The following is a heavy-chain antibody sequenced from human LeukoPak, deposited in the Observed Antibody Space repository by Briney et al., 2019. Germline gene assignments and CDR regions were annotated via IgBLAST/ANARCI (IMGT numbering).Heavy chain of an antibody. V-gene: IGHV3-21*04. CDR3: GKLNSGSIYFDY. J-gene: IGHJ4*02. D-gene: IGHD1-26*01. Sequence: GGSLRLSCAASGFTFSSDGVYWVRQAPGKGLEWVSSISSSSKYIYYADSVKGRFTISRDYANNSLFLQMNSLRAEDTAMYYCGKLNSGSIYFDYWGQGTLVTVSS. CDR2: ISSSSKYI. CDR1: GFTFSSDG.